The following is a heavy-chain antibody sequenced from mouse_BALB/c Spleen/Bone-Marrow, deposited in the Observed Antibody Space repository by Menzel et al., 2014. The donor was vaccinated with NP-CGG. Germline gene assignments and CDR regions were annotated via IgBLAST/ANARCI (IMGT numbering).Heavy chain of an antibody. J-gene: IGHJ4*01. V-gene: IGHV1-80*01. Sequence: VQLQQSGAELVRPGSSVKISCKASGYAFSSYWMNWVKRRPGQGLEWIGQIYPGDGDTNYIGKFKGKATLTADKSSSTAYMQLSSLATEDSAVYFCARYYRNDYFALDYWGQGTPVTVSS. CDR3: ARYYRNDYFALDY. CDR1: GYAFSSYW. D-gene: IGHD2-14*01. CDR2: IYPGDGDT.